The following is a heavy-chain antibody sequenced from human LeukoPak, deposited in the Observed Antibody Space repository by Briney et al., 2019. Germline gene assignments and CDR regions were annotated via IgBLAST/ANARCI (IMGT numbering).Heavy chain of an antibody. CDR2: ISGSSSTI. CDR3: ARDRGYDFWSGYYGFDY. J-gene: IGHJ4*02. V-gene: IGHV3-48*02. CDR1: GFTFSSYS. Sequence: GGSLRLSCAASGFTFSSYSMNWVRQAPGKGLEWVSYISGSSSTIYYADSVKGRFTISRDNAKNSLYLQMNSLRDEDTAVYYCARDRGYDFWSGYYGFDYWGQGTLVTVSS. D-gene: IGHD3-3*01.